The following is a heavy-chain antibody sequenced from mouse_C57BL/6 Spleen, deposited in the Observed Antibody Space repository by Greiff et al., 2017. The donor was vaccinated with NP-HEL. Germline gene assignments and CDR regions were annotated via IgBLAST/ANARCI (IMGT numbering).Heavy chain of an antibody. Sequence: VQLQQSGAELVRPGASVKLSCTASGFNIKDDYMHWVKQRPEQGLEWIGWIDPENGDTEYASKFQGKATITADTSSNTAYLQLSSLTSEDTAVYYGTSYYYGSSPYWGQGTTLTVSS. D-gene: IGHD1-1*01. V-gene: IGHV14-4*01. CDR2: IDPENGDT. CDR1: GFNIKDDY. J-gene: IGHJ2*01. CDR3: TSYYYGSSPY.